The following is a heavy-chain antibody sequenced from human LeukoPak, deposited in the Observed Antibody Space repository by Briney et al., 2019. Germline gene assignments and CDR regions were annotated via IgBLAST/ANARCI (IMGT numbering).Heavy chain of an antibody. J-gene: IGHJ3*02. CDR1: GGSFSGYY. V-gene: IGHV4-34*01. Sequence: SETLSLTCAVYGGSFSGYYWSWIRQPPGKGLEWIGEINHSRSTNYNPSLKSRVTISVDTSKNQFSLKLSSVTAADTAVYYCAVTFIAAAGDDAFDIWGQGTMVTVSS. D-gene: IGHD6-13*01. CDR2: INHSRST. CDR3: AVTFIAAAGDDAFDI.